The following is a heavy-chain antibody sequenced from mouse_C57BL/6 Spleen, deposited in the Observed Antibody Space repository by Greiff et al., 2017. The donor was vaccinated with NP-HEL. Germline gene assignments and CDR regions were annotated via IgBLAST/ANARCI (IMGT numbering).Heavy chain of an antibody. Sequence: VQLQQPGAELVKPGASVKMSCKASGYTFTSYWITWVKQRPGQGLEWIGDIYPGSGSTNYNEKFKSKATLTVDTSSSTAYMQLSSLTSEDSAVYYCARYDTTVGAMDYWGQGTSVTVSS. CDR2: IYPGSGST. V-gene: IGHV1-55*01. D-gene: IGHD1-1*01. CDR3: ARYDTTVGAMDY. CDR1: GYTFTSYW. J-gene: IGHJ4*01.